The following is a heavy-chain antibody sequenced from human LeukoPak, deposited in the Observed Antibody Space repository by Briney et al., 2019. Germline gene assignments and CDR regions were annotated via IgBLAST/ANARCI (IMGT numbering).Heavy chain of an antibody. CDR2: IFYSGST. Sequence: SETLSLPCTVSSGSIRSSSYYWGWIRQPPGKGLEWIGSIFYSGSTYYNPSLKSRVTMSVDTSKNQFSLKLSSVTAADTAVYYCATANFYFQYWGQGTLVTVSS. D-gene: IGHD2-8*01. CDR3: ATANFYFQY. J-gene: IGHJ1*01. CDR1: SGSIRSSSYY. V-gene: IGHV4-39*01.